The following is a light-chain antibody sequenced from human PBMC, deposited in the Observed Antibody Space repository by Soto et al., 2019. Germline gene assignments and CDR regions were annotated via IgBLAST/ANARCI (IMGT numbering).Light chain of an antibody. J-gene: IGLJ1*01. CDR2: EGS. V-gene: IGLV2-23*01. Sequence: QSVLTQPASVSGSPGQSITISCSGSISDVGSSGPVSWYQHHPGQVPKLIIYEGSRRPSGVSSRFSGSKTGNTASLTITGIQAEDEANYYCCSYVGARNYVFGTGTKVTVL. CDR1: ISDVGSSGP. CDR3: CSYVGARNYV.